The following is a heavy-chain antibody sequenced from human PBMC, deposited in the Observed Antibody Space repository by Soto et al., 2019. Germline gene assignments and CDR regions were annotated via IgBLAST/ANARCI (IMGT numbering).Heavy chain of an antibody. CDR1: GGSINGYY. V-gene: IGHV4-59*01. D-gene: IGHD5-18*01. Sequence: QVQLQESGPGLVKPSETLSLTCTVSGGSINGYYWTWLRQSPTNGLEWIGYFHFSGSTKYNPSLESRLTISADTSKNQISLTLSSVTAADTAVYYCARASGYSYGYDDFFDNWGQGTLATVSS. CDR3: ARASGYSYGYDDFFDN. J-gene: IGHJ4*01. CDR2: FHFSGST.